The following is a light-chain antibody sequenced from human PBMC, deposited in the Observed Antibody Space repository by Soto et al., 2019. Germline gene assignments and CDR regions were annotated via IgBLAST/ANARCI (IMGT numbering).Light chain of an antibody. Sequence: QSVLTQPPSASGSPGQSVTISCTGTSSDVGGYKYVSWYQQHPGKAPKLMIYEVTKRPSGVPDRFSGSKSGNTASLTVSGLKAEDEADYYCSSYAGSNNLGVFGGGTKLTVL. V-gene: IGLV2-8*01. CDR1: SSDVGGYKY. CDR3: SSYAGSNNLGV. CDR2: EVT. J-gene: IGLJ2*01.